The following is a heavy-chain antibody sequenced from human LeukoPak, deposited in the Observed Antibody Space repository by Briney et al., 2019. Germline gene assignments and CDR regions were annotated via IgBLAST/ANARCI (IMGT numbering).Heavy chain of an antibody. CDR1: GFTFSSYE. Sequence: PGGSLRLSCAASGFTFSSYEMNWVRQAPGKGLEWVSYISSSGSTIYYADSVKGRFTISRDNAKNSLYLQMNSLRAEDTAVYYCAREMGQWLTAGNFDYWGQGTLVTVSS. J-gene: IGHJ4*02. CDR2: ISSSGSTI. CDR3: AREMGQWLTAGNFDY. V-gene: IGHV3-48*03. D-gene: IGHD2-21*02.